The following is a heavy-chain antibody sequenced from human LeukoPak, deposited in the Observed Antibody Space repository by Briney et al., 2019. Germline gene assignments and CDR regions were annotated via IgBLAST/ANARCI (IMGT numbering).Heavy chain of an antibody. D-gene: IGHD6-6*01. CDR3: ARGESSSSALYYYYYYMDV. CDR2: MYPSGSS. V-gene: IGHV4-61*02. Sequence: PSETLSLTCTVSGGSISSGTYYWSWIRQPAGKGLEWIGRMYPSGSSNYNPSLKSRVTISLDTSKNQFSPNLSSVTAADTAMYYCARGESSSSALYYYYYYMDVWGKGTTVTVSS. J-gene: IGHJ6*03. CDR1: GGSISSGTYY.